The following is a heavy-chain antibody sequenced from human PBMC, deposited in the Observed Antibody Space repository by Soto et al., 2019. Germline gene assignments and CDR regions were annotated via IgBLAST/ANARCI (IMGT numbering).Heavy chain of an antibody. CDR3: AGGDRTFGGVIVNYGMDV. CDR1: GGTFSSYA. J-gene: IGHJ6*02. V-gene: IGHV1-69*01. D-gene: IGHD3-16*02. Sequence: QVQLVQSGAEVKKPGSSVKVSCKASGGTFSSYAISWVRQAPGQGLEWMGGIIPIFGTANYAQKFQGRVTITADESTSTAYMELSSLRSEVTAVYYCAGGDRTFGGVIVNYGMDVWGHGTTVTVSS. CDR2: IIPIFGTA.